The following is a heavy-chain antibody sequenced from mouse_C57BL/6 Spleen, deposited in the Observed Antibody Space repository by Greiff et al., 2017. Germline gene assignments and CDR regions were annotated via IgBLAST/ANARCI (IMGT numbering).Heavy chain of an antibody. J-gene: IGHJ2*01. Sequence: EVQLQQSGPELVKPGASVKISCKASGYTFTDYYMNWVKQSHGKSLEWIGDINPNNGGTSYNQKFKGKATLTVDKSSSTAYMELRSLTSEDSAVYYCARSVLHYYGSSYGYWGQGTTLTVSS. V-gene: IGHV1-26*01. CDR2: INPNNGGT. CDR1: GYTFTDYY. CDR3: ARSVLHYYGSSYGY. D-gene: IGHD1-1*01.